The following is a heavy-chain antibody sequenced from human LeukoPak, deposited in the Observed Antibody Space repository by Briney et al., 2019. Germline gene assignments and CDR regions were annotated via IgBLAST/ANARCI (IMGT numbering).Heavy chain of an antibody. D-gene: IGHD5-12*01. Sequence: SETLSLTCTVSGGSLSSYYWSWIRQPPGKGLEWIGYIYTSGSTNYNPSLKSRVTISVDTSKNQFSLKLSSVTAADTAVYYCARHDSGYDSPDYWGQGTLVTVSS. CDR3: ARHDSGYDSPDY. CDR1: GGSLSSYY. J-gene: IGHJ4*02. V-gene: IGHV4-4*09. CDR2: IYTSGST.